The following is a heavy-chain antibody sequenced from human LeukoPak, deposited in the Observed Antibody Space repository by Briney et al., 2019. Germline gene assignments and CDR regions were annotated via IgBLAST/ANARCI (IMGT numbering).Heavy chain of an antibody. CDR2: IIPILGIA. CDR1: GGTFSGYA. Sequence: SLKVSCKAPGGTFSGYAISSVRQAPGQRLEWMGRIIPILGIANYAQKFQGRVTITADKSTSTAYMEVSSLRSEDTAVYYCASSEGTLFDYWGQGTLVTVSS. J-gene: IGHJ4*02. V-gene: IGHV1-69*04. CDR3: ASSEGTLFDY.